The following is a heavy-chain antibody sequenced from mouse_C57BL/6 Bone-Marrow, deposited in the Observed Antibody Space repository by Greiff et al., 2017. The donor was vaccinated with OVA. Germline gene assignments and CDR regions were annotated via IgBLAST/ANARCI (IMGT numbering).Heavy chain of an antibody. CDR1: GYTFTSYW. V-gene: IGHV1-59*01. J-gene: IGHJ3*01. CDR2: IDPSDSYT. Sequence: VQLQQPGAELVRPGTSVKLSCKASGYTFTSYWMHWVKQRPGQGLEWIGVIDPSDSYTNYNQKFKGKATLTVDTSSSTAYIQLSSLTSEDSAVYYCARGRFFAYWGQGTLVTVSA. CDR3: ARGRFFAY.